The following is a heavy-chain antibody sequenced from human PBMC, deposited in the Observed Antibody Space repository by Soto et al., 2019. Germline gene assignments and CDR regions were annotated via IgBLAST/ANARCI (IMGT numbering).Heavy chain of an antibody. CDR1: GGTFSSYA. CDR2: FSRIFGTS. V-gene: IGHV1-69*01. D-gene: IGHD5-18*01. CDR3: AGGGQGDTASD. Sequence: QVRLVQSGAEVKKPGSSVKVSCKPPGGTFSSYAISWVRQAPGQGLEWMGGFSRIFGTSNYAQKFQGIVTITADESTSTGYMELSSLRSEDTAVYCCAGGGQGDTASDWGQGTLVTVSS. J-gene: IGHJ4*02.